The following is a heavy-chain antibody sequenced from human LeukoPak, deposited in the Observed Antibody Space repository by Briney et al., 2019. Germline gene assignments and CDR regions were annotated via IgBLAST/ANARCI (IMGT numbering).Heavy chain of an antibody. CDR3: ARTKADHDAFDI. Sequence: ASVKVSCKASRYTFTSYDIHWVRQATGQGLEWMGWMNPNSGNTGYAQKFQGRVTMTRNTSISTAYMELSSLRSEDTAVYYCARTKADHDAFDIWGQGTMVTVSS. J-gene: IGHJ3*02. V-gene: IGHV1-8*01. CDR2: MNPNSGNT. D-gene: IGHD2-8*01. CDR1: RYTFTSYD.